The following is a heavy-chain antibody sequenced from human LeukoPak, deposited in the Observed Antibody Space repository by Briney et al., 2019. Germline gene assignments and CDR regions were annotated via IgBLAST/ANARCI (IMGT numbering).Heavy chain of an antibody. J-gene: IGHJ6*02. CDR1: GGTFSSYA. D-gene: IGHD5-18*01. CDR3: ARDSKEDTANSYYYYYGMDV. CDR2: IIPILGIA. Sequence: GASVKVSCKASGGTFSSYAISWVRQAPGQGLEWMGRIIPILGIANYAQKFQGRVTITADKSTSTAYMELSSLRSEDTAVYYCARDSKEDTANSYYYYYGMDVWGQGTTVTVSS. V-gene: IGHV1-69*04.